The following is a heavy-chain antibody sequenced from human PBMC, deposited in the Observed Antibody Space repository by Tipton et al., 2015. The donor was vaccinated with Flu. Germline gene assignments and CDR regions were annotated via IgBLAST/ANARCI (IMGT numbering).Heavy chain of an antibody. Sequence: TLSLTCAVYGGSFSGYYWSWIRQPPGKGLEYIGEINHRGSTNYNPSPKSRVTISADTSKNQFSLKLTYVTAADTAVYYCATYYYGSGTQSAFDYWGQGTLVTVSS. D-gene: IGHD3-10*01. V-gene: IGHV4-34*01. J-gene: IGHJ4*02. CDR1: GGSFSGYY. CDR2: INHRGST. CDR3: ATYYYGSGTQSAFDY.